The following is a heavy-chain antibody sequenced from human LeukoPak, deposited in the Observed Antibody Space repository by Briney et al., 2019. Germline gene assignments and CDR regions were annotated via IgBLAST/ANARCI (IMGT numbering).Heavy chain of an antibody. CDR3: ARVLVPAAIGSGAFDI. V-gene: IGHV3-23*01. D-gene: IGHD2-2*01. J-gene: IGHJ3*02. CDR2: ISGSGGST. CDR1: GFTFSSYA. Sequence: GGSLRLSCAASGFTFSSYAMSRVRQAPGKGLEWVSAISGSGGSTYYADSVKGRFTISRDNAKNSLYLQMNSLRAEDTAVYYCARVLVPAAIGSGAFDIWGQGTMVTVSS.